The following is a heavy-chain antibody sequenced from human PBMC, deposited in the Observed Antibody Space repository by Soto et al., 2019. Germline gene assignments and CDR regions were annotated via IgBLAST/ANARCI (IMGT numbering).Heavy chain of an antibody. V-gene: IGHV3-15*01. CDR3: TTDRGGITGTTVAFDYYYYYMDV. J-gene: IGHJ6*03. CDR2: IKSKTDGGTT. D-gene: IGHD1-7*01. CDR1: GFTFSNAW. Sequence: GGSLRLSCAASGFTFSNAWMSWVRQAPGKGLEWVGRIKSKTDGGTTDYAAPVKGRFTISRDNSKNTLYLQMNSLKTEDTAVYYCTTDRGGITGTTVAFDYYYYYMDVWGKGTTVTVSS.